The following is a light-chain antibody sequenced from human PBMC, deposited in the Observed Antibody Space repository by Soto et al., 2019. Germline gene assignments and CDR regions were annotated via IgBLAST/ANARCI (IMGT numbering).Light chain of an antibody. CDR3: KQYNNWYT. Sequence: EIVLTQSPGTLSLSPGERATLSCRASQSLSINSLAWYQQKPGQSPRLLVYGASTRDTGIPDRFSGSGSGTEFTLTISSLKSEDFAVYYCKQYNNWYTFGQGTKLDI. J-gene: IGKJ2*01. CDR2: GAS. V-gene: IGKV3D-15*01. CDR1: QSLSINS.